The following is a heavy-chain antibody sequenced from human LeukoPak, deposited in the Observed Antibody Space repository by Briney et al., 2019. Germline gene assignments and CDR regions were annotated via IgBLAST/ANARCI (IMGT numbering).Heavy chain of an antibody. J-gene: IGHJ6*02. D-gene: IGHD1-26*01. CDR1: GYTFTSYD. Sequence: ASVKVSCKASGYTFTSYDINWVRQATGQGLEWMGWMNPNSGNTGYAQKFQGRVIMTRNTSISTAYMELSSLRSEDTAVYYCARGQARSYKYYYGMDVWGQGTTVTVSS. CDR3: ARGQARSYKYYYGMDV. V-gene: IGHV1-8*01. CDR2: MNPNSGNT.